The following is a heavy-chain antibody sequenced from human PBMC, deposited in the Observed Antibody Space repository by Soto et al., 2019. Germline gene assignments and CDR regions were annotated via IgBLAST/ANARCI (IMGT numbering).Heavy chain of an antibody. CDR3: VREASGWYSRGSFDF. J-gene: IGHJ3*01. Sequence: GGSLRLSCAASGFSFSNYAMNWVRQAPGKGLEWVSVISGSGGSASYADSVQGRFTISRDNSNNTLYLQMNGLRAEDTAIYSCVREASGWYSRGSFDFWGRGRQVTVS. D-gene: IGHD6-19*01. CDR2: ISGSGGSA. CDR1: GFSFSNYA. V-gene: IGHV3-23*01.